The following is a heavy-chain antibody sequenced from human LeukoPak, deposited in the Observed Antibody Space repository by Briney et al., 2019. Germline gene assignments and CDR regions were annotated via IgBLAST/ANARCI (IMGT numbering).Heavy chain of an antibody. CDR3: ARLVYGDYNWFDP. J-gene: IGHJ5*02. V-gene: IGHV1-2*02. Sequence: ASVKVSCKASGYTFTGYYMHWVRQAPGQGLEWMGWINPNSGGTNYAQKFQGRVTMTRDTSISTAYMELSRLRSDDTAVYYCARLVYGDYNWFDPWGQGTLVTVSS. CDR1: GYTFTGYY. CDR2: INPNSGGT. D-gene: IGHD4-17*01.